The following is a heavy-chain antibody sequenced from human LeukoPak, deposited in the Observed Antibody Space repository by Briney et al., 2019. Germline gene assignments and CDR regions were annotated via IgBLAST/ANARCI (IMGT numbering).Heavy chain of an antibody. D-gene: IGHD2-21*02. Sequence: GRSLRLSCAASGFTFSSYAMHWVRQAPGKGLEWVAVISYDGSNKYYADSVKGRFTISRDNSENTLYLQMNSLRAEDTAVYYCARDQAAIRYQIFDYWGQGTLVTVSS. J-gene: IGHJ4*02. CDR3: ARDQAAIRYQIFDY. V-gene: IGHV3-30*04. CDR1: GFTFSSYA. CDR2: ISYDGSNK.